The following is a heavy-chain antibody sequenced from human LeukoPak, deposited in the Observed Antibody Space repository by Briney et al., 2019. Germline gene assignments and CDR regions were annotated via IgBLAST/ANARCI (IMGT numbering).Heavy chain of an antibody. CDR1: GGSISSYY. J-gene: IGHJ5*02. D-gene: IGHD3-9*01. V-gene: IGHV4-4*07. CDR3: ARCYDILTGYYPFDP. Sequence: SETLSLTCTVSGGSISSYYWSWIRQPAGKGLEWIGRIYTSGSTNYNPSLKSRVTMSVDTSKNQFSLKLSSVTAADTAVYYCARCYDILTGYYPFDPWGQGTLVTVSS. CDR2: IYTSGST.